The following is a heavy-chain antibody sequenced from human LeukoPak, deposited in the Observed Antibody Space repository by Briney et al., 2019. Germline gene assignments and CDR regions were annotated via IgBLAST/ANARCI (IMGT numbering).Heavy chain of an antibody. V-gene: IGHV4-30-2*01. D-gene: IGHD6-6*01. CDR1: GGSISSGGYY. CDR3: ARGSVYSSSHYYYYMDV. CDR2: IYHSGST. Sequence: SETLSLTCTVSGGSISSGGYYWSWIRQPPGKGLEWIGYIYHSGSTYYNPSLKSRVTISVDRSKNHFSLNLSSVTAADTAVYYCARGSVYSSSHYYYYMDVWGKGTTVTVSS. J-gene: IGHJ6*03.